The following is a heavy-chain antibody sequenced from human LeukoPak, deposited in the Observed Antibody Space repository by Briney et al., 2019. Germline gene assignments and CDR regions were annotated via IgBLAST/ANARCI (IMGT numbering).Heavy chain of an antibody. V-gene: IGHV1-2*02. CDR3: ARETGVVAVAGTILNWFDP. CDR2: INPNSGGT. Sequence: ASVKVSCKASGYTFTGYYMHWVRQAPGQGLEWMGWINPNSGGTNYAQKFQGRVTMTRDTSISTAYMELSRLRSDDTAVYYCARETGVVAVAGTILNWFDPWGQGTLVTASS. D-gene: IGHD6-19*01. J-gene: IGHJ5*02. CDR1: GYTFTGYY.